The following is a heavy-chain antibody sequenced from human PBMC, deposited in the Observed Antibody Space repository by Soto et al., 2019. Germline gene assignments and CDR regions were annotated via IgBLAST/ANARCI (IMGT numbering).Heavy chain of an antibody. J-gene: IGHJ4*02. V-gene: IGHV1-2*02. CDR3: ARSERDYDSSGYVY. Sequence: ASVKVSCKASGYTFTGYYMHWVRQAPGQGLEWMGWINPNSGGTNYAQKFQGRVTMTRDTSISTAYMELSRLRPDDTAVYYCARSERDYDSSGYVYWGQGTLVTVSS. D-gene: IGHD3-22*01. CDR2: INPNSGGT. CDR1: GYTFTGYY.